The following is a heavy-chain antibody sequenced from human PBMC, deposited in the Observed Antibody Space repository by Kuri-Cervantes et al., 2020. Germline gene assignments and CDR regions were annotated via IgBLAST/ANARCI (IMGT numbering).Heavy chain of an antibody. CDR1: GYTFTGYY. Sequence: ASVKVSCKASGYTFTGYYMHWVRQAPGQGLEWMGWINPNSGGTNYAQKFQGRVTMTEDTSTDTAYMELSSLRSEDTAVYYCAADTAMVTGYYYYYMDVWGKGTTVTVSS. V-gene: IGHV1-2*02. CDR3: AADTAMVTGYYYYYMDV. J-gene: IGHJ6*03. D-gene: IGHD5-18*01. CDR2: INPNSGGT.